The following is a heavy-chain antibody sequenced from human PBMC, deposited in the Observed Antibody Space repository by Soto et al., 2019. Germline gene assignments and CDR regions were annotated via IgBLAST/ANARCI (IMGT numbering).Heavy chain of an antibody. J-gene: IGHJ4*02. CDR1: GGSITSVSYY. V-gene: IGHV4-31*03. CDR2: TYYSGST. Sequence: SETLSLTCTVSGGSITSVSYYWSWIRQHPGKGLEWIGYTYYSGSTYYNPSLKSRVTTSVDTSKNQFSLKLSSVTAADTAIYYCATSYSSSWYFFDYWGQGTLVTVSS. CDR3: ATSYSSSWYFFDY. D-gene: IGHD6-13*01.